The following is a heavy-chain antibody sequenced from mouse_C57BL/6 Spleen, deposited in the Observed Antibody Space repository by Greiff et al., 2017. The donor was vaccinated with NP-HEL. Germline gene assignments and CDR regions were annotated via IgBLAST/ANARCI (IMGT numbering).Heavy chain of an antibody. CDR3: ARELRGFNAMDY. CDR2: INPSSGYT. V-gene: IGHV1-4*01. CDR1: GYTFTSYT. J-gene: IGHJ4*01. D-gene: IGHD1-1*01. Sequence: LVESGAELARPGASVKMSCKASGYTFTSYTMHWVKQRPGQGLEWIGYINPSSGYTKYNQKFKDKATLTADKSSSTAYMQLSSLTSEDSAVYYCARELRGFNAMDYWGQGTSVTVSS.